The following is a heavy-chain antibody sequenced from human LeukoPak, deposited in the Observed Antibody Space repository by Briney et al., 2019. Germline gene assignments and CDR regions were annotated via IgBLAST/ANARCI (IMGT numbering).Heavy chain of an antibody. Sequence: SETLSLTCTVSGGSISSYYWSWIRQPAGKGLEWIGRIYTSGSTNYNPSLKSRVTMSVDTSKNQCSLKLSSVTAADTAVYYCARVAMITFGGVIVTYYYYYMDVWGKGTTVTVSS. CDR1: GGSISSYY. D-gene: IGHD3-16*02. CDR2: IYTSGST. J-gene: IGHJ6*03. CDR3: ARVAMITFGGVIVTYYYYYMDV. V-gene: IGHV4-4*07.